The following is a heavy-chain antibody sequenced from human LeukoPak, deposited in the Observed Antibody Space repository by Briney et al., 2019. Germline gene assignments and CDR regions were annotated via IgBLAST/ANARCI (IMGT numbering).Heavy chain of an antibody. Sequence: GGSLRLSCATSDFDFTSHAMTWVRQAPGKGLEWVSVTYTGGNSYYADSVKGRFIISRDISKNTLYLQMNSLRAEDSALYYCARGGRGSAAVVAPRSFDIWGQGTMVTVSS. CDR3: ARGGRGSAAVVAPRSFDI. J-gene: IGHJ3*02. CDR1: DFDFTSHA. CDR2: TYTGGNS. V-gene: IGHV3-53*01. D-gene: IGHD3-22*01.